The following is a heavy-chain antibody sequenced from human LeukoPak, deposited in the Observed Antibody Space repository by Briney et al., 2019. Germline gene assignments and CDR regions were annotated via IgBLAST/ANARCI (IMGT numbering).Heavy chain of an antibody. CDR3: AKGRWGLTINNFDI. J-gene: IGHJ3*02. V-gene: IGHV3-23*01. Sequence: GGSLRLSCKASGFTFSSYAMGWVRQAPGKGLEWVSVTSESGGSTHYADSVKGRFTIYRDNSKNTLYLQMNSLGGEDTAVYYCAKGRWGLTINNFDIWGQGRMVTVSS. CDR1: GFTFSSYA. CDR2: TSESGGST. D-gene: IGHD3-9*01.